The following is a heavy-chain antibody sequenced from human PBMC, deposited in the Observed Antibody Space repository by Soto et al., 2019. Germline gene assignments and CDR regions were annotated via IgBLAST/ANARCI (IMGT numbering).Heavy chain of an antibody. D-gene: IGHD3-10*01. V-gene: IGHV4-31*03. J-gene: IGHJ4*02. CDR2: IYYSGST. CDR3: ARLPWGSGSYYHRQGYYFDY. CDR1: GGSISSGGYY. Sequence: QVQLQETGPGLVKPSQTLSLTCTVSGGSISSGGYYWSWIRQHPGKGLEWIGYIYYSGSTYYNPSLKSRVTISVDASKNQCALKLRSVAGADTAVYYCARLPWGSGSYYHRQGYYFDYWGQRSLVTVSS.